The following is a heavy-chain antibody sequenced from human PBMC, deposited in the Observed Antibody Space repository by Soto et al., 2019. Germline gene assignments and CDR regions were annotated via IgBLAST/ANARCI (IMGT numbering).Heavy chain of an antibody. D-gene: IGHD3-10*01. CDR1: GYSFTNND. CDR3: ATMASFGSLNWFDP. V-gene: IGHV1-8*01. Sequence: ASVKVSGKASGYSFTNNDVSWVRQAAGQGLEWMGWMNPGSGATGYAQKFQGRVTMTRDISTATAYMELSSLRSDDTAIYYCATMASFGSLNWFDPWGQGTLVAVSS. J-gene: IGHJ5*02. CDR2: MNPGSGAT.